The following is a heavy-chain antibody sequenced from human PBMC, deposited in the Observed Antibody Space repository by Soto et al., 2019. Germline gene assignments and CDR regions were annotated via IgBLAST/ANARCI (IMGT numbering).Heavy chain of an antibody. J-gene: IGHJ6*02. D-gene: IGHD6-19*01. CDR2: IYPGDSDT. V-gene: IGHV5-51*01. CDR1: GYSFTSYW. CDR3: ARXVLQSARYYYYYYGMDV. Sequence: GESLKISCKGSGYSFTSYWIGWVRQMPGKGLEWMGIIYPGDSDTRYSPSFQGQVTISADKSISTAYLQWSSLKASDTAMYYCARXVLQSARYYYYYYGMDVWGQGTTVTVSS.